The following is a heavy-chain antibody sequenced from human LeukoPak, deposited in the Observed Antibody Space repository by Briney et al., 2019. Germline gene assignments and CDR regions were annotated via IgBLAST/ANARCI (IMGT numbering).Heavy chain of an antibody. Sequence: NPSETLSLTCTVSGGSISSYYWSWIRQPPGKGLEWIGYIYYSGSTNYNPSLKSRVTISVDTSKNQFSLKLSSVTAADTAVYYCAREIVGPTVYGGAFDIWGQGTMVTVSS. J-gene: IGHJ3*02. V-gene: IGHV4-59*01. CDR2: IYYSGST. CDR1: GGSISSYY. CDR3: AREIVGPTVYGGAFDI. D-gene: IGHD4-17*01.